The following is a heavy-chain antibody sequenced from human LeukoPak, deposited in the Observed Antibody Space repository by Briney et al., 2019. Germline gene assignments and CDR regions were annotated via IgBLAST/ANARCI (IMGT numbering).Heavy chain of an antibody. J-gene: IGHJ6*02. CDR2: ISAYNGNT. CDR3: ARDEFDFWSGYRYGMDV. V-gene: IGHV1-18*01. CDR1: GYTFTSYG. D-gene: IGHD3-3*01. Sequence: ASVKVSCKASGYTFTSYGISWARQAPGQGLEWMGWISAYNGNTNYAQKLQGRVTMTTDTSTSTAYMELRSLRPDDTAVYYCARDEFDFWSGYRYGMDVWGQGTTVTVSS.